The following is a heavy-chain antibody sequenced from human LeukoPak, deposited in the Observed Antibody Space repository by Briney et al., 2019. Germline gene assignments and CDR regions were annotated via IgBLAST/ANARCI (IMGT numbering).Heavy chain of an antibody. J-gene: IGHJ4*02. CDR2: ISSGTGSYI. D-gene: IGHD6-6*01. Sequence: GGSLRLSCSASGFTFSRYAMHWVRQAPGKGLEWVSTISSGTGSYIYYADSVRGRFTISRDNAKNSLYLQMNSLRAEDTAVYYCARCSGVFGSSGYWGQGTLVTVSS. V-gene: IGHV3-21*01. CDR1: GFTFSRYA. CDR3: ARCSGVFGSSGY.